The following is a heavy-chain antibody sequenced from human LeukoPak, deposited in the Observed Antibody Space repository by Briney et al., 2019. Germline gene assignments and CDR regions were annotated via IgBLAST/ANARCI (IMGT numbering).Heavy chain of an antibody. J-gene: IGHJ5*02. Sequence: SETLSLTCTVSGYSISSGYYWGWIRQPPGKGLEWIGSIYHSGSTYYNPSLKSRVTISVDTSKNQFSLKLSSVTAADTAVYYCARAHPTGRGFDPWGQGTLVTVSS. CDR2: IYHSGST. V-gene: IGHV4-38-2*02. CDR3: ARAHPTGRGFDP. CDR1: GYSISSGYY.